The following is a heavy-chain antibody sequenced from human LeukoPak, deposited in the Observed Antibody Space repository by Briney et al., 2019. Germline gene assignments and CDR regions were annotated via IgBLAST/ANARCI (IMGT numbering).Heavy chain of an antibody. Sequence: GGSLRLSCAASGFTFSSYEMNWVRQAPGKGLEWVSYISSSGSTIYYADSVKGRFTISRDNAKNSLYLQMNSLRAEDTAVYYCAELGITMIGGVWGKGATVTTSS. J-gene: IGHJ6*04. D-gene: IGHD3-10*02. V-gene: IGHV3-48*03. CDR3: AELGITMIGGV. CDR1: GFTFSSYE. CDR2: ISSSGSTI.